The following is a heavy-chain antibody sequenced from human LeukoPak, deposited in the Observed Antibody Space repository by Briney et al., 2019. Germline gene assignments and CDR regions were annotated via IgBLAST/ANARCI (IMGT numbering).Heavy chain of an antibody. V-gene: IGHV1-3*01. CDR2: INAGNGNT. Sequence: GASVKVSCKASGYTFTSYAMHWVRQAPGQRLEWMGWINAGNGNTRYSQKLQGRVTMTTDTSTSTAYMELRSLRSDDTAVYYCARPDTEIKYYGSGPYYYGMDVWGQGTTVTVSS. CDR1: GYTFTSYA. J-gene: IGHJ6*02. D-gene: IGHD3-10*01. CDR3: ARPDTEIKYYGSGPYYYGMDV.